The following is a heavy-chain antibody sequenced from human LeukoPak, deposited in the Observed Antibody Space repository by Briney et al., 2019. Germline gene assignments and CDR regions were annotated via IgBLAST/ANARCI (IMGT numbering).Heavy chain of an antibody. CDR2: IYHSGST. J-gene: IGHJ5*02. CDR3: ARVKISGWYLDWFDP. CDR1: GGSISSGGYY. D-gene: IGHD6-19*01. Sequence: SETLSLTCTVSGGSISSGGYYWSWIRQPPGKGLEWIGYIYHSGSTYYNPSLKSRVTISVDRSKNQFSLKLSSVTAADTAVYYCARVKISGWYLDWFDPWGQGTLVTVSS. V-gene: IGHV4-30-2*01.